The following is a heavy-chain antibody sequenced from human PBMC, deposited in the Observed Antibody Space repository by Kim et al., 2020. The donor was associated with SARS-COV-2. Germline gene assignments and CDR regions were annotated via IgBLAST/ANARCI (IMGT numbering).Heavy chain of an antibody. Sequence: GGSLRLSCAASGFTVSSNYMSWVRQAPGKGLEWVSVIYSGGSTYYADSVKGRFTISRDNSKNTLYLQMNSLRAEDTAVYYCARDVRDFDWLLYFDYWGQGTLVTVSS. J-gene: IGHJ4*02. CDR3: ARDVRDFDWLLYFDY. V-gene: IGHV3-53*01. CDR1: GFTVSSNY. CDR2: IYSGGST. D-gene: IGHD3-9*01.